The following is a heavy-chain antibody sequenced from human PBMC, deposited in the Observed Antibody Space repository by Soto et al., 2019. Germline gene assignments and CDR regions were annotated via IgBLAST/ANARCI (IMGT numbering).Heavy chain of an antibody. Sequence: PGQFMQVSCKGAGDSCTSDWIGWVRQMHGKGLAWMGIIYPGDSDTRYSPSFQGHVTISADKSISTAYLQWSSLKASDTTMYYCARGVHDYSNYDWFDPCGQGTLVTVSS. CDR1: GDSCTSDW. V-gene: IGHV5-51*01. D-gene: IGHD4-4*01. CDR3: ARGVHDYSNYDWFDP. CDR2: IYPGDSDT. J-gene: IGHJ5*02.